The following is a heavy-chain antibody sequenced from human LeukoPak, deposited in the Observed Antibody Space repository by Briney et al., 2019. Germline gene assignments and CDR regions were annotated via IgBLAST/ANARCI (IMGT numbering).Heavy chain of an antibody. CDR2: ISWNSGSI. Sequence: PGRSLRLSCAASGFTFDDYAMHWVRQAPGKGLEWVSGISWNSGSIGYADSVKGRFTISRDNAKNSLCLQMNSLRAEDTALYYCAKDSQWLRSKGYFDYWGQGTLVTVSS. CDR1: GFTFDDYA. D-gene: IGHD5-12*01. J-gene: IGHJ4*02. V-gene: IGHV3-9*01. CDR3: AKDSQWLRSKGYFDY.